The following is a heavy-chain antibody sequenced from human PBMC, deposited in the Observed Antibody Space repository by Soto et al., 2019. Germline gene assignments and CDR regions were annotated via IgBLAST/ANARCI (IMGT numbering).Heavy chain of an antibody. J-gene: IGHJ4*02. CDR2: IYNSGST. V-gene: IGHV4-59*08. CDR3: ASRYSYGHFDS. D-gene: IGHD5-18*01. Sequence: QVQLQESGPGLVKPSETLSLTCTVSGASISSSYWSWIRQPPGKGLEWIGYIYNSGSTTYTPSLTSRVTISVDTAKTQFPLKLSSVTAAYTAVYYCASRYSYGHFDSWGQGTLVTVSS. CDR1: GASISSSY.